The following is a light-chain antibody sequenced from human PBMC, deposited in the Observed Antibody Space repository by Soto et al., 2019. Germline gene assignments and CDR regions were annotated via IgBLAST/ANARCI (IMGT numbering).Light chain of an antibody. Sequence: EIVLTQSPGTLSLSPGERATLSCRASQSVSSSYLAWYQQKPGQAPRLLIYGASSRATGIPDRFSGSGSGTDFTLTISRLEPEDFAVYYCQQSLTFGGGPKVEIK. V-gene: IGKV3-20*01. CDR2: GAS. CDR1: QSVSSSY. CDR3: QQSLT. J-gene: IGKJ4*01.